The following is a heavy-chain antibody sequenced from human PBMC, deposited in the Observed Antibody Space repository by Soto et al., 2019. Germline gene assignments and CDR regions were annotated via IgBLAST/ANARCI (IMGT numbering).Heavy chain of an antibody. D-gene: IGHD5-12*01. CDR3: ARGQEGVVATH. Sequence: QVQLQQWGAGLLKPSETLSLNCAVTGGSLSGYYWSWIRQPPGKGLEWIGEVKDGGHTNYSPSLRGRVTISSATSNNQFSLRLNSVTAADTGGYYCARGQEGVVATHWDQGSLVTVSS. CDR1: GGSLSGYY. J-gene: IGHJ4*02. CDR2: VKDGGHT. V-gene: IGHV4-34*01.